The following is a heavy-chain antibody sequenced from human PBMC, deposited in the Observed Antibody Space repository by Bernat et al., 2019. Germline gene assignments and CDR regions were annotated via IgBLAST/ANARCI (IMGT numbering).Heavy chain of an antibody. J-gene: IGHJ4*02. CDR1: GYTFSKSG. D-gene: IGHD3-3*02. Sequence: QVQLVESGGGVVQAGRSLRLSCAASGYTFSKSGMHWVRQAPGKGLEWVAVIWGDGSKKFYADSVKGRFSISKDDSKNTLYLQMNSLTAEDTAVYYCVKGTSGAGDFDYWGQGALVTVSS. V-gene: IGHV3-33*06. CDR3: VKGTSGAGDFDY. CDR2: IWGDGSKK.